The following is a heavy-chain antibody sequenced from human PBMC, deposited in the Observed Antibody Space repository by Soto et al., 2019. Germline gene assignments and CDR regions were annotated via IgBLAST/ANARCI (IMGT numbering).Heavy chain of an antibody. V-gene: IGHV1-2*04. CDR2: INPNSGGT. D-gene: IGHD3-3*01. J-gene: IGHJ6*02. Sequence: ASVKVSCKASGYTFTGYYMHWVRQAPGQGLEWMGWINPNSGGTNYAQKFQGWVTMTRDTSISTAYMELSRLRSDDTAVYYCARMANDFWSGYYPTPRHYYCMDVWGQGTTVTVSS. CDR1: GYTFTGYY. CDR3: ARMANDFWSGYYPTPRHYYCMDV.